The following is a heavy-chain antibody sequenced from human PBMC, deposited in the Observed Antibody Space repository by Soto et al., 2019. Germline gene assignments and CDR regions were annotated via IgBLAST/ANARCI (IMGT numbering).Heavy chain of an antibody. D-gene: IGHD6-6*01. CDR3: GHRRDVATRCWFDP. Sequence: QITLKESGPTLVKSTQTLTLTCTFSGFSLSSGGGAVGWIRQPPGKALEWLAIIYASGGTHYSPSLKTRLTITKDNSKAPVVLTMTNMDPVHTATYYCGHRRDVATRCWFDPWGQGILVTVSS. V-gene: IGHV2-5*01. CDR1: GFSLSSGGGA. J-gene: IGHJ5*02. CDR2: IYASGGT.